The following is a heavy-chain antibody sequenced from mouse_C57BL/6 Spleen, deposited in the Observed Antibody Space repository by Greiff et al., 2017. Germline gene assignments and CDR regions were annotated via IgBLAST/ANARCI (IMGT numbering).Heavy chain of an antibody. CDR3: ANYGSSSDFDY. V-gene: IGHV1-82*01. CDR1: GYAFSSSW. D-gene: IGHD1-1*01. Sequence: QVQLQQSGPELVKPGASVKISCKASGYAFSSSWMNWVKQRPGKGLEWIGRIYPGDGDTNYNGKFKGKATLTADKSSSPAYMQLSSLTSEDSAVYFCANYGSSSDFDYWGQGTTLTVSS. J-gene: IGHJ2*01. CDR2: IYPGDGDT.